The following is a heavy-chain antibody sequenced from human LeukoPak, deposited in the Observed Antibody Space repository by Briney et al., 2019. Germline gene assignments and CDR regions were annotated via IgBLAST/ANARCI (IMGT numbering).Heavy chain of an antibody. J-gene: IGHJ5*02. D-gene: IGHD4-17*01. CDR1: GGSVNSGSYY. CDR2: IYYDGST. CDR3: ASSLFRYGDYR. V-gene: IGHV4-61*01. Sequence: SETLSLTCTVSGGSVNSGSYYWSWIRQPPGKGLEWIGYIYYDGSTNYYPSLKSRVIISLDTSKNQFSLKLSSVTAADTAVYYCASSLFRYGDYRWGQGTLVTVSS.